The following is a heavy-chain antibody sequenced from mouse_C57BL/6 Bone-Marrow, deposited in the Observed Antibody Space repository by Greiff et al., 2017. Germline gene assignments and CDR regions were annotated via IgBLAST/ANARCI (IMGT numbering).Heavy chain of an antibody. CDR3: ARGGGNYEYYYAMDY. V-gene: IGHV1-52*01. J-gene: IGHJ4*01. Sequence: QVQLQQPGAELVRPGSSVKLSCKASGYTFTSYWMHWVKQRPIQGLEWIGNIDPSDSETHYNQKFKDKATLTVDKSSSTAYMQLSSLTSEDSAVYYCARGGGNYEYYYAMDYWGQGTSVTVSS. CDR2: IDPSDSET. CDR1: GYTFTSYW. D-gene: IGHD2-1*01.